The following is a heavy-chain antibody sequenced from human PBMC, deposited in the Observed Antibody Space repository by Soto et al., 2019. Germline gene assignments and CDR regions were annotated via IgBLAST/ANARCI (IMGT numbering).Heavy chain of an antibody. CDR1: GFTFSSYA. D-gene: IGHD3-22*01. J-gene: IGHJ3*02. CDR3: AKDDMIVVVMGAFDI. CDR2: ISGSGGST. Sequence: PGGSLRLSCAASGFTFSSYAMSWVRQAPGKGLEWVSAISGSGGSTYYADSVRGRFTISRDNSKNTLYLQMNSLRAEDTAVYYCAKDDMIVVVMGAFDIWGQGTMVTVSS. V-gene: IGHV3-23*01.